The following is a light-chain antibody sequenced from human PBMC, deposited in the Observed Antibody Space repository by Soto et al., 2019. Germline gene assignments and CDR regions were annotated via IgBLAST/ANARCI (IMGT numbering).Light chain of an antibody. J-gene: IGLJ1*01. CDR2: DVT. Sequence: QSALTQPASVSGSPGQSITISCTGTSSDVGGFNYVSWYQQHPGKAPKLMIYDVTNRPSGVSYRFSGSKSGNTASLTISRLQAEDEADYYCNSYTSSSTYVFGTGTQLTVL. CDR3: NSYTSSSTYV. V-gene: IGLV2-14*03. CDR1: SSDVGGFNY.